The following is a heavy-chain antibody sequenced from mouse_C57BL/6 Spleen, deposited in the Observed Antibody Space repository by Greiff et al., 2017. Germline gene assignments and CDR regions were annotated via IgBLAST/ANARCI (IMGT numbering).Heavy chain of an antibody. D-gene: IGHD1-3*01. CDR1: GYTFTSYW. V-gene: IGHV1-59*01. Sequence: QVQLQQPGAELVRPGTSVKLSCKASGYTFTSYWMHWVKQRPGQGLEWIGVIDPSDSYTNYNQKFKGKATLTVDTSSSTAYMQLSSLTSEDSAVSYCARGRGSYDAKDYWGQGTSVTVSS. J-gene: IGHJ4*01. CDR3: ARGRGSYDAKDY. CDR2: IDPSDSYT.